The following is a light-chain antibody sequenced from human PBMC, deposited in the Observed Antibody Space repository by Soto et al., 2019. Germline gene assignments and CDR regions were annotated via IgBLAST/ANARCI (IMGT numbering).Light chain of an antibody. CDR2: GAS. CDR3: QQYNNWSYT. J-gene: IGKJ2*01. CDR1: QSVSSN. V-gene: IGKV3-15*01. Sequence: EIVMTQSPATLSVSPGERATLSCRASQSVSSNLAWYQQKPGQAPRLLIYGASTRATGTPARFSGSTSGTEFTVTSSSLQSEDFPVYYCQQYNNWSYTFGQGTKLAIK.